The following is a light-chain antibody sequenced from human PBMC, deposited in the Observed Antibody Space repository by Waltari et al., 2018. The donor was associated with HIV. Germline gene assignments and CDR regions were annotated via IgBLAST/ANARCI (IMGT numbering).Light chain of an antibody. J-gene: IGLJ2*01. Sequence: QSALTQPPSASGSPGQSVTISCTGTSSDVGGHKYVSWYQQQPGKAPKLIIYEVSKRLTGFRDRFSGSKSGSTASLTVSGLQSDDDGDLYFSSYAGRTVTFGGRAKPTVL. CDR3: SSYAGRTVT. V-gene: IGLV2-8*01. CDR2: EVS. CDR1: SSDVGGHKY.